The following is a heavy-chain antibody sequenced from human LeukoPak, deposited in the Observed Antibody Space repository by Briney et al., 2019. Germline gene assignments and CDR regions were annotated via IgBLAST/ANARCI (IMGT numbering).Heavy chain of an antibody. Sequence: RASVKVSCKASGGTFSSYAISWVRQAPGQGLEWMGRIIPILGIANYAQKFQGRVTITADKSTSTAYMELSSLRSEDTAVYYCARTAGVLKYYFDYWGQGTLVTVSS. D-gene: IGHD7-27*01. J-gene: IGHJ4*02. CDR3: ARTAGVLKYYFDY. V-gene: IGHV1-69*04. CDR2: IIPILGIA. CDR1: GGTFSSYA.